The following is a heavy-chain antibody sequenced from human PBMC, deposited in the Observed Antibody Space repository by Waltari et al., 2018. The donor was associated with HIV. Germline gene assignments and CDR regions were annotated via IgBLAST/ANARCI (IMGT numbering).Heavy chain of an antibody. J-gene: IGHJ6*04. CDR1: GYTFNSYD. Sequence: AQLMQSGPEVKQPGASAKVACKASGYTFNSYDITWVRPAPGQGLEWMGWISPNNGNKNYGQNFQGRVSLTTDTFTNTAYMELTSLTSDDTAVYYCARCGGDTSMPGDVWGKGTAVTVSS. CDR2: ISPNNGNK. V-gene: IGHV1-18*01. D-gene: IGHD5-18*01. CDR3: ARCGGDTSMPGDV.